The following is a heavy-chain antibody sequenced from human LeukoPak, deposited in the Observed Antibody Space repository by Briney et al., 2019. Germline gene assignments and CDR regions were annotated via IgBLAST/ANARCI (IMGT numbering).Heavy chain of an antibody. CDR2: IYYSGST. D-gene: IGHD1-26*01. CDR1: GGSISSYY. J-gene: IGHJ6*02. CDR3: ARGIVGATLGGDV. V-gene: IGHV4-59*01. Sequence: SETLSLTCTVSGGSISSYYWSWIRQPPGKGLEWIGYIYYSGSTNYNPSLKSRVTISVDTSKNQFSLKLSSVTAADTAAYYCARGIVGATLGGDVWGQGTTVTVSS.